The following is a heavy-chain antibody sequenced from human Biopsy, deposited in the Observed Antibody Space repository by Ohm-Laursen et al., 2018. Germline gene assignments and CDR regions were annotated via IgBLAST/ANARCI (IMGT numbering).Heavy chain of an antibody. CDR1: GYSFTDNF. Sequence: PSDNVSCKASGYSFTDNFFHWARQAPGHGPEWTGLISPRRGGTNYAEELQGRVTRIRNTSATTGYMELSSLRSDDTAVYYCARDIMNPIGGLVARSDVFDVWGQGTMVTVSS. J-gene: IGHJ3*01. CDR2: ISPRRGGT. CDR3: ARDIMNPIGGLVARSDVFDV. D-gene: IGHD3-16*02. V-gene: IGHV1-2*02.